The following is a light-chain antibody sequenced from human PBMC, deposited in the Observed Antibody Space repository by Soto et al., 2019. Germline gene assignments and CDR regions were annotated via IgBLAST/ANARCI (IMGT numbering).Light chain of an antibody. V-gene: IGLV3-21*04. Sequence: SYELTQPPSMSVAPGKTARITCGGNNIGSKSVHWFQQKSGQAPVLVIYYDTGRPSGIPERFSGSNFGDTATLTISRVAVGDAADYYCQVWDRSSDHVIFGGGTKVTVL. CDR3: QVWDRSSDHVI. CDR2: YDT. J-gene: IGLJ2*01. CDR1: NIGSKS.